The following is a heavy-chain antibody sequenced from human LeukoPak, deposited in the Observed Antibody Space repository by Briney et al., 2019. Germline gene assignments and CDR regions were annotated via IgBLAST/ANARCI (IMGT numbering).Heavy chain of an antibody. D-gene: IGHD6-13*01. CDR2: IYYTGST. Sequence: SETLSLTCTVSGGSISSYYWSWIRQPPGKGLEWIGYIYYTGSTDYNPSLKSRVAISVDTSKNQFSLKLSSVTAADTAVYYCARGSRAAPGTFDYWGQGTLVTVSS. J-gene: IGHJ4*02. V-gene: IGHV4-59*01. CDR3: ARGSRAAPGTFDY. CDR1: GGSISSYY.